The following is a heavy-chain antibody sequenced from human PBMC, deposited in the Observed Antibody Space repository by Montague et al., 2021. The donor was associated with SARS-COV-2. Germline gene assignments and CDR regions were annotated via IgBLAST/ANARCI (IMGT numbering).Heavy chain of an antibody. CDR2: INHRGAT. Sequence: SETLSLTCTVYGGSFSGYYWNWIRQSPGRGLEWIGEINHRGATNNNPSLKSRATISVDASKDQFSLQPTSVTAADAAVYYGARGGLRLLYGGQYFDYWGQGTLVTVSS. J-gene: IGHJ4*02. CDR3: ARGGLRLLYGGQYFDY. CDR1: GGSFSGYY. V-gene: IGHV4-34*04. D-gene: IGHD2-2*02.